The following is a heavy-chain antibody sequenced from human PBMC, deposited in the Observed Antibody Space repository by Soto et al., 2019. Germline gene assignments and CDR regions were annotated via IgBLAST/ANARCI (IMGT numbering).Heavy chain of an antibody. V-gene: IGHV4-61*01. CDR3: ARAHGGYDPLGMDV. Sequence: VQLQESGPGLVKPSATLSLTCTFSGGSVISGSYYWSWIRQPPGKGLEWVGCISDTGSVDYHPSLKSPVNISVHTSKRQLSRRLNAVTAADKAVYYCARAHGGYDPLGMDVWGQGTTVTVSS. D-gene: IGHD5-12*01. CDR2: ISDTGSV. J-gene: IGHJ6*02. CDR1: GGSVISGSYY.